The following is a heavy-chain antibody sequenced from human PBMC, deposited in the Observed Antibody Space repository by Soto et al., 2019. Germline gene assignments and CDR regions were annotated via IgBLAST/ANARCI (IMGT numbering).Heavy chain of an antibody. Sequence: SETLSLTCSVSGGSFSSSSYYWAWIRQPPGKGLEWIGSMYYSGSPYYNLSLKSRVTISVDTSKNQFSLKLNSVTATDTAVYYCFFLWGSGYHWDLHSFCTRRSFDL. J-gene: IGHJ2*01. CDR2: MYYSGSP. CDR3: FFLWGSGYHWDLHSFCTRRSFDL. D-gene: IGHD5-18*01. CDR1: GGSFSSSSYY. V-gene: IGHV4-39*01.